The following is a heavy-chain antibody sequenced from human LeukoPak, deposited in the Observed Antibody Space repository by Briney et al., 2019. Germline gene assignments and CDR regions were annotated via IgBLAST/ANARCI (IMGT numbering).Heavy chain of an antibody. CDR2: INHSGST. D-gene: IGHD3-22*01. Sequence: SETLSLTCAVDGGSFSGYYWSWIRQPPGKGLEWIGEINHSGSTNYNPSLKSRVTISIDTSKNQFYLKLSSLSAADTAVYYCARRDHSSGYQKILAYWGPGTLVPVYS. CDR3: ARRDHSSGYQKILAY. J-gene: IGHJ4*02. V-gene: IGHV4-34*01. CDR1: GGSFSGYY.